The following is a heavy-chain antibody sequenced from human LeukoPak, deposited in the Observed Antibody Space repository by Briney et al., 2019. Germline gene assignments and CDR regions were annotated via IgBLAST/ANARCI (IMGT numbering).Heavy chain of an antibody. CDR1: GYTFTGYY. D-gene: IGHD3-10*01. Sequence: ASVKVSCKASGYTFTGYYMHWVRQAPGQGLEWMGWINPNSGNTNYAQKLQGRVTMTTDTSTSTAYMELRSLRSDDTAVYYCAMDPGAFDIWGQGTMVTVSS. V-gene: IGHV1-18*04. CDR3: AMDPGAFDI. J-gene: IGHJ3*02. CDR2: INPNSGNT.